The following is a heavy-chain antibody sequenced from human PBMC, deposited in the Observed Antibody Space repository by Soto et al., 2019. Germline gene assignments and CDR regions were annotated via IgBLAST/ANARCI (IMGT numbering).Heavy chain of an antibody. J-gene: IGHJ3*02. V-gene: IGHV1-69*06. Sequence: QVQLVQSGAEVKKPGSSVKVSCKASGGTFSSYAISWVQQAPGQGLEWMGGIIPIFGTANYAQKFQGRVTITADKSTSTAYMELSSLRSEDTAVYYCATDSRVVITTYDAFDIWGQGTMVTVSS. D-gene: IGHD3-22*01. CDR3: ATDSRVVITTYDAFDI. CDR2: IIPIFGTA. CDR1: GGTFSSYA.